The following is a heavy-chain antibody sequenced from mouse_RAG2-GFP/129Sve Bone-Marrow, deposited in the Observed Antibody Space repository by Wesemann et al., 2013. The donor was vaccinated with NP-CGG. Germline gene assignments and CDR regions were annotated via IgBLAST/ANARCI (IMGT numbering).Heavy chain of an antibody. CDR3: ARGGIHYYGYWFAY. CDR2: ISTYSGNT. Sequence: QVQLQQSGPELVRPGVSVKISCKGSGYTFTDYAMHWVKQSHAKSLEWIGVISTYSGNTNYNQKFKGKATMTVDKSSSTAYMELARLTSEDSAIYYCARGGIHYYGYWFAYWGQGTLVTVSA. J-gene: IGHJ3*01. D-gene: IGHD1-2*01. V-gene: IGHV1-67*01. CDR1: GYTFTDYA.